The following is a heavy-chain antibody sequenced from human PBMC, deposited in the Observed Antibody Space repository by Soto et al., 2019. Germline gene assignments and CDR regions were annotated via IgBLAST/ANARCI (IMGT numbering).Heavy chain of an antibody. CDR1: GFTFSNYW. D-gene: IGHD1-26*01. J-gene: IGHJ4*02. CDR2: ITQDGSVQ. Sequence: LRLSCAVSGFTFSNYWMSWVRQAPGKGLEWVACITQDGSVQHHVDSVRGRFTISRDNAKNSLYLQLSGLRVEDTAVYYCASRHRNTPWDYWGQGTLVTVS. V-gene: IGHV3-7*01. CDR3: ASRHRNTPWDY.